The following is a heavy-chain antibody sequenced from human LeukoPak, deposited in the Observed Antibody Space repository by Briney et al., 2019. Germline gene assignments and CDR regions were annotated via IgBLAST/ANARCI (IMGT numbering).Heavy chain of an antibody. CDR3: AKDLGYYDSSGSFNNWFDP. V-gene: IGHV3-23*01. CDR2: ISGSGGST. D-gene: IGHD3-22*01. Sequence: GGSLRLSCAASGFTFSSYLMHWVRQAPGKGLEWVSAISGSGGSTYYADSVKGRFTVSRDNSKNTLYLQMNSLRAEDTAVYYCAKDLGYYDSSGSFNNWFDPWGQGTLVTVSS. J-gene: IGHJ5*02. CDR1: GFTFSSYL.